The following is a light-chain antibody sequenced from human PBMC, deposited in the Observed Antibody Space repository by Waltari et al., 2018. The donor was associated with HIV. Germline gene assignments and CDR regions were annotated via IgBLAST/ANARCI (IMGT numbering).Light chain of an antibody. J-gene: IGKJ3*01. CDR1: QIVGGNS. CDR3: QQYGSSEGFT. CDR2: GPS. Sequence: EIVLTQSPGTLPLSQGDRATLSCRASQIVGGNSLAWYQEKPGQAPRLLIYGPSTRAAGIPDRFSGSGSETDFTLTISRLEPEDCAVYYCQQYGSSEGFTFGPGTRVDI. V-gene: IGKV3-20*01.